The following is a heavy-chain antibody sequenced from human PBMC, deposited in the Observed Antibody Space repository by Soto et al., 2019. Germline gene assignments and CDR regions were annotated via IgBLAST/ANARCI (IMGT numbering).Heavy chain of an antibody. Sequence: GASLKVSCKASGYTFTSYGISWVRQAPGQRLEWMGWISAYNGNTNYAQKLQGRVTMTTDTSTSTAYMELRSLRSDDTAVYYCAREHYDSSGYYHGTFDYWGQGTLVTVSS. CDR1: GYTFTSYG. CDR3: AREHYDSSGYYHGTFDY. D-gene: IGHD3-22*01. V-gene: IGHV1-18*01. CDR2: ISAYNGNT. J-gene: IGHJ4*02.